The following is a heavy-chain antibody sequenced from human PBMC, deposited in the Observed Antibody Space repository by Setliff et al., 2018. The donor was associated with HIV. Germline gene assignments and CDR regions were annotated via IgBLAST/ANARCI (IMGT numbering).Heavy chain of an antibody. CDR3: ASQKDIPPAIVPFDI. D-gene: IGHD2-2*01. CDR2: IYYSGST. Sequence: PSETLSLTCTVSGASISSSGYYWGWIRQPPGKGLEWIGTIYYSGSTYYNPSLKSRVTISVDTSKNQFSLKLSSVTAADTAVYYCASQKDIPPAIVPFDIWGQGTMVTVSS. CDR1: GASISSSGYY. J-gene: IGHJ3*02. V-gene: IGHV4-39*07.